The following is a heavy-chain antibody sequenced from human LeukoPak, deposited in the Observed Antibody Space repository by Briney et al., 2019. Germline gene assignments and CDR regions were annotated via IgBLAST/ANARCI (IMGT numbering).Heavy chain of an antibody. CDR1: GFIFSNFA. D-gene: IGHD2-2*01. CDR3: ARAQRDIVVVPAASFDY. CDR2: ISSSSSYI. J-gene: IGHJ4*02. V-gene: IGHV3-21*01. Sequence: GGSLRLSCAASGFIFSNFAISWVRQAPGKGLEWVSSISSSSSYIYYADSVKGRFTISRDNAKNSLYLQMNSLRAEDTAVYYCARAQRDIVVVPAASFDYWGQGTLVTVSS.